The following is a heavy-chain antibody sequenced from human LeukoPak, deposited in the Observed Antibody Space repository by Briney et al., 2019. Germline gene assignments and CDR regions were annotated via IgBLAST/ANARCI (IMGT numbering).Heavy chain of an antibody. CDR1: GFAFSNFA. CDR3: ARGWYNFDY. D-gene: IGHD6-19*01. V-gene: IGHV3-23*01. CDR2: INNSGDRR. Sequence: GGSLRLRCAASGFAFSNFAMSWVRQAPGKGLEWVSGINNSGDRRFYADSVKGRFTISRDNSKNTLYLQMNSLRAEDTAVYYCARGWYNFDYWGQGTRVTVSS. J-gene: IGHJ4*02.